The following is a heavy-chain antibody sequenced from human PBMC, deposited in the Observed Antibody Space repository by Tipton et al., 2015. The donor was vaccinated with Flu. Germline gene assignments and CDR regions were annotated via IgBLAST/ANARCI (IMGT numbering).Heavy chain of an antibody. J-gene: IGHJ6*02. CDR2: IYYSGST. CDR3: ARDPGIAAAGTGWYYYGMDV. Sequence: LRLSCTVSGGSISSSSYYWGWIRQPPGKGLEWIGSIYYSGSTYYNPSLKSRVTISVDTSKNQFSLKLSSVTAADTAVYYCARDPGIAAAGTGWYYYGMDVWDQGP. D-gene: IGHD6-13*01. CDR1: GGSISSSSYY. V-gene: IGHV4-39*07.